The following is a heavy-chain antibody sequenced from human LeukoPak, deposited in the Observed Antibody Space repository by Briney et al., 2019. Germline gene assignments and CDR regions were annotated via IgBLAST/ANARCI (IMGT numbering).Heavy chain of an antibody. V-gene: IGHV3-49*03. CDR3: TRDRDSGSYYVELSDY. CDR1: GFTFGDYA. J-gene: IGHJ4*02. Sequence: PGGSLRLSCTASGFTFGDYAMSWFRQAPGKGLEWVGFIRSKAYGGTTEYAASVKGRFTISRDDSKSIAYLQMNSLKTEDTAVYYCTRDRDSGSYYVELSDYWGQGTLVTVSS. CDR2: IRSKAYGGTT. D-gene: IGHD1-26*01.